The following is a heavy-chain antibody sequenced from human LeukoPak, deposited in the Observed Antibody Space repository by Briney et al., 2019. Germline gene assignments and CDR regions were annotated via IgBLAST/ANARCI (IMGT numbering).Heavy chain of an antibody. Sequence: ASVKVSCKASGYTFTSYYMHWVRQAPGQGLEWMGIINPSGGSTSYAQKFQGRDTMTRDTSTSTVYMELSSLRSEDTAVYYCARPLDYYDSKSPFDYWGQGTLVTVSS. V-gene: IGHV1-46*01. CDR1: GYTFTSYY. D-gene: IGHD3-22*01. CDR3: ARPLDYYDSKSPFDY. J-gene: IGHJ4*02. CDR2: INPSGGST.